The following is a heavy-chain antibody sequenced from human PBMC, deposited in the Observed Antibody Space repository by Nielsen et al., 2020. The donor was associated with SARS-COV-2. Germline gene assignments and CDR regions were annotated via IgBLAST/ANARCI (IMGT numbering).Heavy chain of an antibody. Sequence: ASVKVSCKASGYTFTSYYMHWVRQAPGQGLEWMGIINPSGGSTSYAQKFQGRVTMTRDTSTSTVYMGLSSLRSEDTAVYYCARAPPGNYDSSGYSFDYWGQGTLVTVSS. CDR3: ARAPPGNYDSSGYSFDY. CDR2: INPSGGST. V-gene: IGHV1-46*01. J-gene: IGHJ4*02. D-gene: IGHD3-22*01. CDR1: GYTFTSYY.